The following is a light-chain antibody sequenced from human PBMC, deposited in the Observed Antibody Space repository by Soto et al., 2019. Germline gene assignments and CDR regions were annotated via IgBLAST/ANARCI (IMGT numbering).Light chain of an antibody. CDR3: QQYKGYSEA. CDR2: DAS. V-gene: IGKV1-5*01. J-gene: IGKJ1*01. CDR1: QSISSW. Sequence: DIQMTHSPSTLSSSLGCICAMACRASQSISSWLAWYQQRPGKAPQLLISDASRLESGVPSRFSGSGSGTEFTLTISSLQPDDSATYYCQQYKGYSEAFGQGTKVDI.